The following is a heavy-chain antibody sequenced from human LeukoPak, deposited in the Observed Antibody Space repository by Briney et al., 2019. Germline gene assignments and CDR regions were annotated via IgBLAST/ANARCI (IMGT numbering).Heavy chain of an antibody. CDR1: GYTFTGYY. CDR2: FNPNSGGT. CDR3: AREPPPELGAMFQH. Sequence: ASVKVSCKASGYTFTGYYMHWVRQAPEQGLEWMGRFNPNSGGTNYAQKFQGRVTMTRDTSISTAYMELSRLGSDDPAVLFLAREPPPELGAMFQHGGQDTLVTVSS. D-gene: IGHD2-2*01. J-gene: IGHJ1*01. V-gene: IGHV1-2*06.